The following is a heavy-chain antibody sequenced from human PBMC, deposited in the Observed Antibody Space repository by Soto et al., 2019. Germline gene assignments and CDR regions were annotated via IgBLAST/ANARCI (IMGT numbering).Heavy chain of an antibody. CDR2: KPYTGSP. Sequence: SETLSLTCRVSGDSVSSGSYRWSWIRQPPGKVLEWIGFKPYTGSPDYNPSLKSRVTISLDKSKSQFSLRLISVTAADTAVYYCTREQSDDNYFDPWGQGTLVTVSS. D-gene: IGHD6-19*01. J-gene: IGHJ5*02. V-gene: IGHV4-61*01. CDR1: GDSVSSGSYR. CDR3: TREQSDDNYFDP.